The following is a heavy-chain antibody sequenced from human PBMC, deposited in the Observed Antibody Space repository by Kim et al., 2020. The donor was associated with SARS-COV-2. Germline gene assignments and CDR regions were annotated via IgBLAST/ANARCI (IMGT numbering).Heavy chain of an antibody. CDR1: GYTFSSYE. V-gene: IGHV3-48*03. J-gene: IGHJ4*02. CDR2: INNGGTTV. CDR3: ARESEGSVTDY. D-gene: IGHD2-21*02. Sequence: GGSLRLSCTASGYTFSSYEMDWVRQAPGKGLEWALYINNGGTTVYYADSVKGRFTISRDNAKNSVYLQMNSLIAEDTAVYYRARESEGSVTDYWGQGTLVTVSS.